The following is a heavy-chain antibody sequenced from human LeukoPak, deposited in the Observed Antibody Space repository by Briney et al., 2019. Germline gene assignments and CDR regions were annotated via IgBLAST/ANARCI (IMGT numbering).Heavy chain of an antibody. D-gene: IGHD1-26*01. CDR2: ISYDGKKD. Sequence: GGSLRPSCAASGFTFNNYAMSWVRQTPDRVLEWVASISYDGKKDFYGDSVKGRFTISRDNAKNSLYLQMNSLRAEDTAVYYCARARATDPLSDYWGQGTLVTVSS. J-gene: IGHJ4*02. V-gene: IGHV3-30*04. CDR3: ARARATDPLSDY. CDR1: GFTFNNYA.